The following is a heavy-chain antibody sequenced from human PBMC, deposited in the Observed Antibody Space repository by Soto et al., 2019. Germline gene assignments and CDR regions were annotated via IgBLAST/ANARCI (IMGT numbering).Heavy chain of an antibody. V-gene: IGHV1-8*01. CDR3: ARVSSSPGYSYGMDV. CDR1: GYTVTSYD. D-gene: IGHD6-6*01. Sequence: TVSCKAYGYTVTSYDINCVRQATGQGLEWMGWMNPNSGSTGYAQKFQGRVTMTRNTSISTAYMELSSLRSEDTAVYYCARVSSSPGYSYGMDVWGQGTTVTVSS. J-gene: IGHJ6*02. CDR2: MNPNSGST.